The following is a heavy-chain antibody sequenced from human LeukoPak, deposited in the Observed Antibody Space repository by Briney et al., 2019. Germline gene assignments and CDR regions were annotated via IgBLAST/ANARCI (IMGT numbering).Heavy chain of an antibody. CDR1: GGSINNFY. J-gene: IGHJ4*02. V-gene: IGHV4-59*01. CDR2: IYYSGST. D-gene: IGHD3-22*01. Sequence: SETLSLTCTVSGGSINNFYWSWIRQPPGKRLEWIGCIYYSGSTNYNPSLKSRVTISGDTSKNQFSLKLSSVTAADTAVYYCARGGGYYDSNNYYQGYFEYWGQGTLVTVSS. CDR3: ARGGGYYDSNNYYQGYFEY.